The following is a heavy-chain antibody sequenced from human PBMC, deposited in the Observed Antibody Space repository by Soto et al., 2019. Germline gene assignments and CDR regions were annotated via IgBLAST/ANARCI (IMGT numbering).Heavy chain of an antibody. D-gene: IGHD2-2*01. CDR3: AREDRDREAGLVPAAIDGMDV. Sequence: GASVKVSCKVSGYSLSELSMQWVRQAPGKGLEWMGGFVPEEGGTSYAQKFQGRVTITADESTSTAYMELSSLRSDDTAVYYCAREDRDREAGLVPAAIDGMDVWGQGTTVTVSS. CDR1: GYSLSELS. J-gene: IGHJ6*02. CDR2: FVPEEGGT. V-gene: IGHV1-24*01.